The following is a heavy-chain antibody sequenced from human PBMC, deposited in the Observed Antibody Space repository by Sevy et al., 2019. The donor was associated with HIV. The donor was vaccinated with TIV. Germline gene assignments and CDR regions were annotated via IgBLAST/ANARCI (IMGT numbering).Heavy chain of an antibody. CDR3: ARLPTGLQSFNYLLSTYFDS. V-gene: IGHV3-7*03. D-gene: IGHD3-9*01. Sequence: GGSLRLSCAASGFDFNNHWMSWVRQAPEKGLEWVANIKHDGSETYYVDSLEGRFTISRDNGKNSLSLQINDLRAEDTAMYYCARLPTGLQSFNYLLSTYFDSWGQGTLVTVSS. CDR1: GFDFNNHW. J-gene: IGHJ4*02. CDR2: IKHDGSET.